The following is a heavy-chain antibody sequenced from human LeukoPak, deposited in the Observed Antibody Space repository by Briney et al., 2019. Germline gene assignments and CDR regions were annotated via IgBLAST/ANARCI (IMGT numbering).Heavy chain of an antibody. CDR1: GFTFSSYS. V-gene: IGHV3-21*01. J-gene: IGHJ6*02. Sequence: PGGSLRLSCAASGFTFSSYSMNWVRQAPGKGLELVSSISSSSSYIYYADSVKGRFTISRDNAKNSLYLQMNSLRAEDTAVYYCARDLAGYSYGYGYYYYYGMDVWGQGTTVTVSS. CDR2: ISSSSSYI. D-gene: IGHD5-18*01. CDR3: ARDLAGYSYGYGYYYYYGMDV.